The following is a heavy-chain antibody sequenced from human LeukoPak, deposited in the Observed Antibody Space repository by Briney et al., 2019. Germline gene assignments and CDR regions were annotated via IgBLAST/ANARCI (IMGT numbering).Heavy chain of an antibody. CDR2: ISAYNGNT. V-gene: IGHV1-18*01. D-gene: IGHD5-18*01. CDR3: ARAPDGYYELDEGFFDY. Sequence: ASVKVSCKASGYTFTSYGISWVRQAPGQGLEWMGWISAYNGNTNYAQKLQGRVTMTTDTSTSTAYMELRSLRSDDTAVYYCARAPDGYYELDEGFFDYWGQGTLVTVSS. CDR1: GYTFTSYG. J-gene: IGHJ4*02.